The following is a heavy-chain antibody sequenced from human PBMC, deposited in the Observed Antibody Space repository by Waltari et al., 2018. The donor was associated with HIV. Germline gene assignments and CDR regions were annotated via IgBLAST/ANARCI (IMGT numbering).Heavy chain of an antibody. D-gene: IGHD3-10*01. CDR1: EGTFNRYS. V-gene: IGHV1-69*01. CDR3: AREGFGNFNPGMDV. CDR2: IIPMFGTA. Sequence: QVQLVQSGAEGKKPVSSVRVSCKASEGTFNRYSTSWVRPAPGHVLEWVGGIIPMFGTANYAQKFQSRVTLTADESTSVVDMELSSLRSEDTAVYYCAREGFGNFNPGMDVWGQGTTVTVSS. J-gene: IGHJ6*02.